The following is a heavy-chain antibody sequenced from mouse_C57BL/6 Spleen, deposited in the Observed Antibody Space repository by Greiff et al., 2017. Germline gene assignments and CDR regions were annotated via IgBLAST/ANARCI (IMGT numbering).Heavy chain of an antibody. D-gene: IGHD2-5*01. CDR3: ARHYSSYEVLFAY. V-gene: IGHV1-80*01. J-gene: IGHJ3*01. Sequence: QVQLQQSGAELVKPGASVKISCKASGYAFSSYWMNWVKQRPGKGLEWIGQIYPGDGDTNYNGKFKGKATLTADKSSSTAYMQLSSLTSEDSAVYFCARHYSSYEVLFAYWGQGTLVTVSA. CDR1: GYAFSSYW. CDR2: IYPGDGDT.